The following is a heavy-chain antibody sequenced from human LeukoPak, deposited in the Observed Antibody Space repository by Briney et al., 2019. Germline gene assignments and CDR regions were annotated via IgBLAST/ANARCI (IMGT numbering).Heavy chain of an antibody. Sequence: ASVKVSCKASGGTFSSYGISWVRQAPGQGLEWMGWISAYNGNTNYAQKLQGRVTMTTDTSTSTAYMELRSLRSDDTAVYYCARDKWDSGSHGFDYWGQGTLVTVSS. CDR3: ARDKWDSGSHGFDY. D-gene: IGHD1-26*01. CDR2: ISAYNGNT. J-gene: IGHJ4*02. CDR1: GGTFSSYG. V-gene: IGHV1-18*01.